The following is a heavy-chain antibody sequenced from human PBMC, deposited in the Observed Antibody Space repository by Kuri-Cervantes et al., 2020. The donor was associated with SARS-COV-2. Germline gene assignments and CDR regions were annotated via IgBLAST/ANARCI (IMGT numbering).Heavy chain of an antibody. V-gene: IGHV3-64*02. CDR3: ARGGHYCSSTSCYMPGDY. Sequence: ETLSLTCAASGFTFSSYAMHWVRQAPGKGLEYVSAISSNGGSTYYADSVKGRFTISRDNSKNTLYLQTGSLRAEDMAVYYCARGGHYCSSTSCYMPGDYWGQGTLVTVSS. CDR2: ISSNGGST. CDR1: GFTFSSYA. D-gene: IGHD2-2*02. J-gene: IGHJ4*02.